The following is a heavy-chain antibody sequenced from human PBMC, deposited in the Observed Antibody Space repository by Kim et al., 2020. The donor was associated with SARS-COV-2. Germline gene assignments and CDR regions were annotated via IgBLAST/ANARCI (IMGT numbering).Heavy chain of an antibody. J-gene: IGHJ6*02. V-gene: IGHV1-18*01. CDR1: GYTFTSYG. D-gene: IGHD6-13*01. CDR2: ISAYNGNT. CDR3: ARDLGRIAAAVGAPVAGMDV. Sequence: ASVKVSCKASGYTFTSYGISWVRQAPGQGLEWMGWISAYNGNTNYAQKLQGRVTMTTDTSTSTAYMELRSLRSDDTAVYYCARDLGRIAAAVGAPVAGMDVRGQGTTVPVSS.